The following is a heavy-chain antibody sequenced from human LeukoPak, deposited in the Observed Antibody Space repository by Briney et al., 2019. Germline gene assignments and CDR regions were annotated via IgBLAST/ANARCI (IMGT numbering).Heavy chain of an antibody. V-gene: IGHV1-69*13. D-gene: IGHD3-10*01. Sequence: SVKVSCKASGGTFSSYAISWVRQAPGQGLEWMGGIIPIFGTANYAQKFQGRVAITADESTSTAYMELSSLRSEDTAVYYCARDPSRITNWFDPWGQGTLVTVSS. CDR2: IIPIFGTA. J-gene: IGHJ5*02. CDR1: GGTFSSYA. CDR3: ARDPSRITNWFDP.